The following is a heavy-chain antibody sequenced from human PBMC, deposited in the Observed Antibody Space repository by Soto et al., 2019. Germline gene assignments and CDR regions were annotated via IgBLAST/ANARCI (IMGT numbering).Heavy chain of an antibody. V-gene: IGHV3-23*01. J-gene: IGHJ4*02. Sequence: EVQLLESGGGLVQPGGSLRLSCEASGFTFSSYAMNWVRQAPGKGLEWVSGISGSGSSTYYIDSVKGRFTISRDNSKNTLYLQMNSLRAEDTAVYYCATVRFANYYDTSGTFDYWGQGTLVTVSS. CDR3: ATVRFANYYDTSGTFDY. CDR2: ISGSGSST. CDR1: GFTFSSYA. D-gene: IGHD3-22*01.